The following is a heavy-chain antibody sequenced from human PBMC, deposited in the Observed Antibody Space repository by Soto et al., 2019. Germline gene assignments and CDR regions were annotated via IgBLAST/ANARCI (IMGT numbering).Heavy chain of an antibody. CDR1: GFTFSTYA. D-gene: IGHD6-19*01. J-gene: IGHJ4*02. CDR3: ANAGSSGWSLDY. CDR2: SSGSGDST. Sequence: EVQLLESGGGLVQPGGSLRLSCAASGFTFSTYAMNWVRQAPGKGREWVSGSSGSGDSTYYADSVKGRFTVARDNAEDALYLHMNRLRAEDTAVFCCANAGSSGWSLDYWGQGALVTVSS. V-gene: IGHV3-23*01.